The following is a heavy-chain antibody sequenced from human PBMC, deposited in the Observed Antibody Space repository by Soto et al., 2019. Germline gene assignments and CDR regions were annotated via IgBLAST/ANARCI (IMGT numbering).Heavy chain of an antibody. V-gene: IGHV4-59*01. CDR3: ARERRGYSYGDFDY. D-gene: IGHD5-18*01. Sequence: SGTLSLTCTVSGGTISSYYWSWIRQPPGKGLEWIGYIYYSGSTNYNPSLKSRVTISVDTSKNQFSLKLSSVTAADTAVYYCARERRGYSYGDFDYWGQGTLVTVSS. J-gene: IGHJ4*02. CDR1: GGTISSYY. CDR2: IYYSGST.